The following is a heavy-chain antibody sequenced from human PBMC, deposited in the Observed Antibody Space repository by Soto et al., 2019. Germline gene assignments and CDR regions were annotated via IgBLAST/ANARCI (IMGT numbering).Heavy chain of an antibody. Sequence: GASVKVSFKASGGTFSSYAISWVRQAPGQGLEWMGGIIPIFGTANYAQKFQGRVTITADESTSTAYMELSSLRSEDTAVYYCARDRRQLVLSRAYYYYGMDVWGQGTTVTVSS. CDR2: IIPIFGTA. J-gene: IGHJ6*02. CDR3: ARDRRQLVLSRAYYYYGMDV. D-gene: IGHD6-6*01. CDR1: GGTFSSYA. V-gene: IGHV1-69*13.